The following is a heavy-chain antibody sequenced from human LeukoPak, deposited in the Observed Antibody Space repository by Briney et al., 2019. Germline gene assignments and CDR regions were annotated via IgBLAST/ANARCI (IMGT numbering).Heavy chain of an antibody. Sequence: GESLKISCKGSGYSFTSYWIGWVRQMPGKGLEWMGIIYPGDSDTRYSPSFQGQVTISAGKSISTAYLQWSSLKASDTAMYYCARRYYDILTGPGAFDIWGQGTMVTVSS. D-gene: IGHD3-9*01. CDR1: GYSFTSYW. J-gene: IGHJ3*02. V-gene: IGHV5-51*01. CDR3: ARRYYDILTGPGAFDI. CDR2: IYPGDSDT.